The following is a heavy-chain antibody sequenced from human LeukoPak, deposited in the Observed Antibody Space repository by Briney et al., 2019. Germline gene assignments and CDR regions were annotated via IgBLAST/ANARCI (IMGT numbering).Heavy chain of an antibody. J-gene: IGHJ4*02. CDR3: ASLGYSYGKHHFDS. Sequence: PGGSLRLSCAASGFTLSINYMRYVRQAPGKGLEWVSVIYIGGSPYYADSVKGRFTTSRDNSKNTLYLQMNSLRAEDTAVYYCASLGYSYGKHHFDSWGQGTLVTVSS. CDR2: IYIGGSP. V-gene: IGHV3-66*01. D-gene: IGHD5-18*01. CDR1: GFTLSINY.